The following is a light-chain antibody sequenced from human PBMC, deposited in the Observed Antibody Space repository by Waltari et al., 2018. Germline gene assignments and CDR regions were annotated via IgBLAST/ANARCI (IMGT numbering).Light chain of an antibody. V-gene: IGKV4-1*01. CDR1: QNLLYNSDNKNY. J-gene: IGKJ2*01. CDR2: WAY. CDR3: QQCYSTPYT. Sequence: DIVMTQSPDSLAVSLGERVTINCSSSQNLLYNSDNKNYLAWFQQKPGQPPKLLIYWAYTRESGVPDRFSGSGSGTEFTLTISSLQAADVAVYYCQQCYSTPYTFGQGTKLEIK.